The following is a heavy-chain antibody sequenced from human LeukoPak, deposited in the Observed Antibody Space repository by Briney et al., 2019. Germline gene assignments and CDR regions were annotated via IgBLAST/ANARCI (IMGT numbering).Heavy chain of an antibody. Sequence: PSETLSLTCTVSGGSLSYYYWKWIRQPPGKGLEWVAYVHYSGTTKYNLSLQSRVTTAVDMSNKEVALRRDSVTAADTAVDHCAGDMRGSAKVWFDSWGQGVQVIVSS. J-gene: IGHJ5*01. CDR2: VHYSGTT. CDR1: GGSLSYYY. D-gene: IGHD3-10*01. V-gene: IGHV4-59*12. CDR3: AGDMRGSAKVWFDS.